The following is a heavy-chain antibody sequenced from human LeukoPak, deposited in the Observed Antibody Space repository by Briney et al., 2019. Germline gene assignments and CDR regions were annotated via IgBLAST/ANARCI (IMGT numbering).Heavy chain of an antibody. CDR3: AREERYYFNY. Sequence: PGGSLRLSCAASGFIVSNHYMNWVRQAPGEGLEWVSVIYTGGDTYYADSVKGRFTIFRDTSKNTLYLQMNSLRAEDTAVYYCAREERYYFNYWGQGTLVTVSS. CDR2: IYTGGDT. V-gene: IGHV3-53*01. J-gene: IGHJ4*02. D-gene: IGHD1-1*01. CDR1: GFIVSNHY.